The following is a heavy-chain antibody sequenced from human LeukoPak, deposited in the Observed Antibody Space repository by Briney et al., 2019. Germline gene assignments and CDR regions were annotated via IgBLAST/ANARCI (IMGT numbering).Heavy chain of an antibody. J-gene: IGHJ4*02. D-gene: IGHD2-15*01. V-gene: IGHV1-46*01. CDR3: ARDKPRSGGGCCRFDY. CDR1: GYTFTSYY. Sequence: ASVKVSCKASGYTFTSYYMHWVRQAPGQGLEWMGIINPSGGSTSYAQKFQGRVTMTRDTSTSTVYMELSSLRSEDTAVYYCARDKPRSGGGCCRFDYWGQGTLVTVSS. CDR2: INPSGGST.